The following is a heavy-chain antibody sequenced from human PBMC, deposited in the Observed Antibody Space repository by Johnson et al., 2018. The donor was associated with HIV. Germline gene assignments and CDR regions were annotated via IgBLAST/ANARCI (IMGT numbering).Heavy chain of an antibody. Sequence: VQLVESGGGVVQPGRSLRLSCAVFGFTFSNYAMHWVRQAPGKGLERVSVIYSGGSTYYAVPVKGRFIISRDNSMNTLYLQMNSMSAEDTAVFYCASACSAGSTCDAYDIWGQGKMVTVSS. V-gene: IGHV3-66*01. CDR2: IYSGGST. J-gene: IGHJ3*02. CDR1: GFTFSNYA. CDR3: ASACSAGSTCDAYDI. D-gene: IGHD5-24*01.